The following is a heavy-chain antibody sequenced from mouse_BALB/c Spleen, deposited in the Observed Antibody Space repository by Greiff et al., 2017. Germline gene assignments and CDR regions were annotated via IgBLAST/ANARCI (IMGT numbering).Heavy chain of an antibody. V-gene: IGHV1-53*01. CDR2: INPSNGGT. CDR3: TRALSYDGSGAWFAY. Sequence: QVQLQQSGAELVKPGASVKLSCKASGYSFTSYYMYWVKQRPGQGLEWIGDINPSNGGTNFNEKFKSKATLTVDKSSSTAYMQLSSLTSEDSAVYYCTRALSYDGSGAWFAYWGQGTLVTVSA. D-gene: IGHD1-1*01. J-gene: IGHJ3*01. CDR1: GYSFTSYY.